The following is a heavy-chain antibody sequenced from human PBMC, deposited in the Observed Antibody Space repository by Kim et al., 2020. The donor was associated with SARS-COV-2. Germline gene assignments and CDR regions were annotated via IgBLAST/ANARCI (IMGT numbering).Heavy chain of an antibody. Sequence: ADAVKGRFTLSRDKSKKTVYLQMNSLRAEDTAVYYCAKSRVGTSPAYFDYWGQGTLVTVSS. V-gene: IGHV3-23*01. CDR3: AKSRVGTSPAYFDY. J-gene: IGHJ4*02. D-gene: IGHD1-26*01.